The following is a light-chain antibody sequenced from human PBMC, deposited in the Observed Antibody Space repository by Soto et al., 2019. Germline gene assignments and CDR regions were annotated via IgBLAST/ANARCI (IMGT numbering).Light chain of an antibody. Sequence: FQISNSPSTLSATIADRVTITCRASQSISSWLAWYQQKPGKAPKLLIYDASSLESGVPSRFSGSGSGTEFTLTISSLQPDDFATYYCQQYNSYSQTFGQGTKVDI. CDR3: QQYNSYSQT. J-gene: IGKJ1*01. CDR1: QSISSW. V-gene: IGKV1-5*01. CDR2: DAS.